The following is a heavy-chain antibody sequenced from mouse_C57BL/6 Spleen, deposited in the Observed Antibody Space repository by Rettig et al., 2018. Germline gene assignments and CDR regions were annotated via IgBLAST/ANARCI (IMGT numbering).Heavy chain of an antibody. CDR2: IYPGDGDT. J-gene: IGHJ2*01. CDR3: ARQALDGYYGY. D-gene: IGHD2-3*01. CDR1: GYAFSSSW. V-gene: IGHV1-82*01. Sequence: ISCKASGYAFSSSWMNWVKQRPGKGLEWIGRIYPGDGDTNYNGKFKGKATLTADKSSSTAYMQLSSLTSEDSAVYFCARQALDGYYGYWGQGTTLTVSS.